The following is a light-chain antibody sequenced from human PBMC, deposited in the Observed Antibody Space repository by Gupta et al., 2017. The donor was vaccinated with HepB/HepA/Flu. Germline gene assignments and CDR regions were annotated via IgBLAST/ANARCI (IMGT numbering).Light chain of an antibody. CDR1: SSNIGSNY. CDR3: AAWDDSLSGFYV. J-gene: IGLJ1*01. CDR2: RNN. V-gene: IGLV1-47*01. Sequence: TQPPSASGTPGQRVTISCSGSSSNIGSNYVYWYQQLPGTAPKLLIYRNNQRPSGVPDRFSGSKSGTSASLAISGLRSEDEADYYCAAWDDSLSGFYVFGTGTKVTVL.